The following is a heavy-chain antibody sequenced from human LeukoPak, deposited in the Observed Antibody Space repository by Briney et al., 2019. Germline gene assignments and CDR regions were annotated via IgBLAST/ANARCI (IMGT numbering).Heavy chain of an antibody. CDR3: AKDLERITMIVVVIGAFDI. V-gene: IGHV3-33*06. Sequence: GRSLRLSCAASGFTFSSYGMHWVRQAPGKGLEWVAVIWYDGSNKYYADSVKGRFTISRDNSKNTLYLQMNSLRAEDTAVYYCAKDLERITMIVVVIGAFDIWGQGTMVTVSS. J-gene: IGHJ3*02. CDR2: IWYDGSNK. CDR1: GFTFSSYG. D-gene: IGHD3-22*01.